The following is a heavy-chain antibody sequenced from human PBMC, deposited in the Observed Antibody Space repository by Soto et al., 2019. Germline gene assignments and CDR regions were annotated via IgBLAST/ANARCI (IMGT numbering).Heavy chain of an antibody. D-gene: IGHD4-17*01. CDR2: IIPYSGDT. CDR1: GYTFTSYG. Sequence: ASEKVSCKASGYTFTSYGISWVRQAPGQGLEWMGWIIPYSGDTNYAQKLQGWVTMTRDTSMSTAYMELSRLRSDDTAVYYCARAGTVTTVDAFDIWGQGTMVTVSS. CDR3: ARAGTVTTVDAFDI. J-gene: IGHJ3*02. V-gene: IGHV1-18*01.